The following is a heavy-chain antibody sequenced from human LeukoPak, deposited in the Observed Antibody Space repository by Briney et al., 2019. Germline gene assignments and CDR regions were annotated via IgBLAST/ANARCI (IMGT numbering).Heavy chain of an antibody. V-gene: IGHV3-23*01. J-gene: IGHJ4*02. CDR1: GFSLRTYA. D-gene: IGHD2-15*01. CDR3: AKGLVVNDNYFDN. CDR2: IRGSDDTT. Sequence: GGSLRLSCAASGFSLRTYAMNWVRQVPGKGLEWVSSIRGSDDTTYYADSVKGRFTISSDFPTNTMYLQMNDLRAEDTPVYFCAKGLVVNDNYFDNWGQGTLVTVSS.